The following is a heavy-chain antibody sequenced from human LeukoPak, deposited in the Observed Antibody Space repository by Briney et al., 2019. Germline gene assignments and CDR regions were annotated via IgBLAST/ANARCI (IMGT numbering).Heavy chain of an antibody. V-gene: IGHV3-7*01. J-gene: IGHJ4*02. D-gene: IGHD3-16*02. CDR1: GFTFSSYW. Sequence: GGSLRLSCAASGFTFSSYWMSWVRQAPGKGLEWVAIIKQDGSEKYYVDSVKGRFTISRDNAKNSLYLQMNSLRAEDTAVYYCARGQPTYDYVWGSYRYYYFDYWGQGTLVTVSS. CDR3: ARGQPTYDYVWGSYRYYYFDY. CDR2: IKQDGSEK.